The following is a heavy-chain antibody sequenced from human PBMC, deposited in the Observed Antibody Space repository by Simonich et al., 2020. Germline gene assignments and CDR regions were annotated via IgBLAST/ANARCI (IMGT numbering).Heavy chain of an antibody. CDR1: GFTFSSYS. CDR3: ARGIVGASGAFDI. J-gene: IGHJ3*02. V-gene: IGHV3-21*01. CDR2: ISSSRNYI. D-gene: IGHD1-26*01. Sequence: EVQLVESGGGLVKPGGSLRLSCAASGFTFSSYSMNWVRQAQGKGLEWGSYISSSRNYIYYADSVKGRFTISRDNAKNSLYLQMNSLRAEDTAVYYCARGIVGASGAFDIWGQGTMVTVSS.